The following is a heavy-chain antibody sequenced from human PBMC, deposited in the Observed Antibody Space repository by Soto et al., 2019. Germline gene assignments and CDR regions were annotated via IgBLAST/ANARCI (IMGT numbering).Heavy chain of an antibody. J-gene: IGHJ4*02. V-gene: IGHV3-23*01. Sequence: GGSLRLSCAASGFTFSSYAMSWVRQAPGKGLEWVSAISGSGGSTYYADSVKGRFTISRDNSKNTLYLQMNSLRAEDTAVYYCAKDPGIAVAGTTFDYWGQGTLVTVSS. CDR1: GFTFSSYA. D-gene: IGHD6-19*01. CDR2: ISGSGGST. CDR3: AKDPGIAVAGTTFDY.